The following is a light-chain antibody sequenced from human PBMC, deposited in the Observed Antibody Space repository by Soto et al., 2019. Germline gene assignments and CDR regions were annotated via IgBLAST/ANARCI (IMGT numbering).Light chain of an antibody. V-gene: IGLV2-23*01. Sequence: QSALTQPASVSGSPGQSITISCTGTSSDVGGHNLVCWYQQHPGKAPKLMIYEDDKRPSGVSNRFSGSKSGNTAPLTISGLQAEDEGDYHCCSYAGSSTQVFGGGTKLTVL. CDR2: EDD. CDR1: SSDVGGHNL. CDR3: CSYAGSSTQV. J-gene: IGLJ2*01.